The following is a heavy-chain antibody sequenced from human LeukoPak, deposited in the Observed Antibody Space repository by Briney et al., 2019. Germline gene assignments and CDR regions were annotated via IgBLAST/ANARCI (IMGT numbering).Heavy chain of an antibody. J-gene: IGHJ4*02. CDR3: ARLTYYDFWSGYSTGFDY. V-gene: IGHV5-51*01. CDR2: IYPGDSDT. Sequence: GESLKISCKGSGYSFTSYWIGWVRQMPGKGLEWMGFIYPGDSDTRYSPSFQGQVTISADKSISTAYLQWSSLKASDTAMYYCARLTYYDFWSGYSTGFDYWGQGTLVTVSS. D-gene: IGHD3-3*01. CDR1: GYSFTSYW.